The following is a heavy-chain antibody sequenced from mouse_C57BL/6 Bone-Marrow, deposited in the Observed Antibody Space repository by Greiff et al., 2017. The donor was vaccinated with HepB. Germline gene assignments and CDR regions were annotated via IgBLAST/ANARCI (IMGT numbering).Heavy chain of an antibody. CDR1: GYTFTSYG. CDR3: ARFRGLRGFFFDY. V-gene: IGHV1-81*01. D-gene: IGHD2-4*01. Sequence: QVQLQQSGAELARPGASVKLSCKASGYTFTSYGISWVKQRTGQGLEWIGEIYPRSGNTYYNEKFKGKATLTADKSSRTAYMELRSLTSEDSAVYFCARFRGLRGFFFDYWGQGTTLTVSS. CDR2: IYPRSGNT. J-gene: IGHJ2*01.